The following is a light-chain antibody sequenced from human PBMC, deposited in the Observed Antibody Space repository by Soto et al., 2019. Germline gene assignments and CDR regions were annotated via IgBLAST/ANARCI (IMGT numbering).Light chain of an antibody. J-gene: IGKJ2*01. CDR2: GAS. CDR3: QQYGSF. CDR1: QSVSSSY. V-gene: IGKV3-20*01. Sequence: EIVLTQSPGTLSLSPGERAILSCRASQSVSSSYLAWYQQKPGQAPRLLIYGASSRATGIPDRFSGSGSGTDFTLTISRLEPEDFAVYYCQQYGSFFGQGTKLEIK.